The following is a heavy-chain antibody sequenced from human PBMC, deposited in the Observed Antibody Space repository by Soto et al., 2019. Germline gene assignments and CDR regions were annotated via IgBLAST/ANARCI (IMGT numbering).Heavy chain of an antibody. CDR3: TQGRYPKMATQLDH. V-gene: IGHV3-9*01. CDR2: ISWDSGTI. Sequence: SLRLSCAASGFTFDDYAMHWVRQAPGKGLEWVSGISWDSGTIGYADSVKGRFIISRDNAKNSLFLQMSSLKVEDTALYHCTQGRYPKMATQLDHWGQGTLVTVSS. D-gene: IGHD3-9*01. CDR1: GFTFDDYA. J-gene: IGHJ5*02.